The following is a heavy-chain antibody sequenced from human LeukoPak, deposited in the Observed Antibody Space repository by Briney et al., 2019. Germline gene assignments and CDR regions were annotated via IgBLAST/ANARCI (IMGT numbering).Heavy chain of an antibody. J-gene: IGHJ6*02. V-gene: IGHV3-53*01. Sequence: GGSLRLSCAASGFTVSSNYMSWVRQAPGKGLEWVSVIYSGGSTYYADSVKGRFTISRDNSKNTLYLQMNSLRAEDTAVYYCARDGYYGSGRYYYYYGMDVWGQGTTVTVSS. CDR3: ARDGYYGSGRYYYYYGMDV. CDR1: GFTVSSNY. D-gene: IGHD3-10*01. CDR2: IYSGGST.